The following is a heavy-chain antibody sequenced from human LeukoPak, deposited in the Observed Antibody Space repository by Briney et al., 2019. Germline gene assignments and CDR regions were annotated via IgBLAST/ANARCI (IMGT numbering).Heavy chain of an antibody. CDR2: INHSGST. D-gene: IGHD2-2*01. CDR3: ARVRKVRYRYCSSTSCSYFDY. V-gene: IGHV4-34*01. Sequence: SETLSLTCAVYGGSFSGYYWSWIRQPPGKGLEWIGEINHSGSTNYNPSLKSRVTISVDTSKNQFSLKLSSVTAADTAVYYCARVRKVRYRYCSSTSCSYFDYWGQGTLVTVSS. J-gene: IGHJ4*02. CDR1: GGSFSGYY.